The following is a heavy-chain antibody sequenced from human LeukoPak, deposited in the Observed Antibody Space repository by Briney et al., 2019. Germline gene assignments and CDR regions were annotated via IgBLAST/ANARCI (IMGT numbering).Heavy chain of an antibody. J-gene: IGHJ4*02. CDR3: AKGSDWKSSEEDS. D-gene: IGHD6-19*01. CDR2: ISNSGGNT. V-gene: IGHV3-23*01. CDR1: GFTFSSYA. Sequence: GGSLRLSCAASGFTFSSYAMGWVRQAPGKGLEWVSSISNSGGNTYYAVSVRGRFTISRDNSENTLYLQMSSLRAEDTAVYYCAKGSDWKSSEEDSWGQGTLVTVSS.